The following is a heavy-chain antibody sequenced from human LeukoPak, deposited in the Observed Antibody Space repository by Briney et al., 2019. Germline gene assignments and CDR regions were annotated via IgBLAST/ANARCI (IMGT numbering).Heavy chain of an antibody. CDR3: ARPESRSTGIDAFDI. CDR2: TNPNSGGT. D-gene: IGHD1-14*01. J-gene: IGHJ3*02. Sequence: ASVKVSCKASGYTFTEYYIHWMRQAPGQGLEWMGWTNPNSGGTSFAHYAQKFQGRVTMTRDTSISTAYMELSRLRSDDTAVYYCARPESRSTGIDAFDIWGQGTMVTVSS. V-gene: IGHV1-2*02. CDR1: GYTFTEYY.